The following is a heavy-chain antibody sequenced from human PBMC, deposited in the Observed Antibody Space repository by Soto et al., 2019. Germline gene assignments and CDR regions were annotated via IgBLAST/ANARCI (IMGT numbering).Heavy chain of an antibody. CDR1: GVFIASDAYY. D-gene: IGHD3-3*01. Sequence: SETLSLTGGVSGVFIASDAYYWGWIRHHPGKGLEWIGYVSHRGNTYYNPSLKSRLTISLDTSKNQFYLHLTSVTAADTAVYYCARDRFTATWSKFDYWGQGTQVTV. V-gene: IGHV4-31*11. CDR2: VSHRGNT. CDR3: ARDRFTATWSKFDY. J-gene: IGHJ4*02.